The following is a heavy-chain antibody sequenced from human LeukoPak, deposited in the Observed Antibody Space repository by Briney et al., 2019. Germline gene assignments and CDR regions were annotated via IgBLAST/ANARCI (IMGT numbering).Heavy chain of an antibody. CDR2: IYTSGTT. Sequence: PSETLSLTCTVSVHSISSYYWSWIRQPAGKGLEWIGRIYTSGTTNYNPSLKSRVTISVDKSKNQFSLKLSSVTAADTAVYYCAIEDYYDSSGFYYFDYWGQGTLVTVSS. CDR1: VHSISSYY. J-gene: IGHJ4*02. V-gene: IGHV4-4*07. CDR3: AIEDYYDSSGFYYFDY. D-gene: IGHD3-22*01.